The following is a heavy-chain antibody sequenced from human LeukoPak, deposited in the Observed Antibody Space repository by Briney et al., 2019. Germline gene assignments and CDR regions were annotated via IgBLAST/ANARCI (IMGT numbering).Heavy chain of an antibody. CDR1: GFTFDDYA. CDR3: AKGLGAARGTNAFDI. Sequence: GRSLRLSRAASGFTFDDYAMHWVRQAPGKGLEWVSGISWNSGSIGYADSVKGRFTISRDNAKNSLYLQMNSLRAEDMALYYCAKGLGAARGTNAFDIWGQGTMVTVSS. CDR2: ISWNSGSI. J-gene: IGHJ3*02. D-gene: IGHD6-6*01. V-gene: IGHV3-9*03.